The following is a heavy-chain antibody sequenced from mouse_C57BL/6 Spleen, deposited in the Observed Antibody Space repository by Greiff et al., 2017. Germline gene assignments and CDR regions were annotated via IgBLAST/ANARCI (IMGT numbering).Heavy chain of an antibody. V-gene: IGHV7-3*01. D-gene: IGHD4-1*01. Sequence: EVMLVESGGGLVQPGGSLSLSCAASGFTFTDYYMSWVRQPPGKALEWLGFIRNKANGYTTEYSASVKGRFTISRDNSQSILYLQMNALRAEDSATYYGASSGLGSWFAYWGQGTLVTVSA. CDR2: IRNKANGYTT. CDR1: GFTFTDYY. CDR3: ASSGLGSWFAY. J-gene: IGHJ3*01.